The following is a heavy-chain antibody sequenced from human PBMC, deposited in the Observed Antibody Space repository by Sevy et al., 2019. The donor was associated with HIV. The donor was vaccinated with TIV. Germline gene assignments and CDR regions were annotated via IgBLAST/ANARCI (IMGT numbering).Heavy chain of an antibody. CDR1: GFTFSGYA. J-gene: IGHJ4*02. CDR2: ISDDGSNK. D-gene: IGHD4-17*01. V-gene: IGHV3-30-3*01. CDR3: ARAGDYGDYHFDY. Sequence: GGSLRLSCAASGFTFSGYAMQWVRQTPGEGLEWVAVISDDGSNKYYADSVKGRFTISRDYSKNTLFLQMNSLKAEDTTVYYCARAGDYGDYHFDYWGQGTLVTVSS.